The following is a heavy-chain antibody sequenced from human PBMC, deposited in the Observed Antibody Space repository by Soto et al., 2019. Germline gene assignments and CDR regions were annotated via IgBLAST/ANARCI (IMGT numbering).Heavy chain of an antibody. Sequence: GSIVGGGCCRIFIHQHPGKRVEWIEYIYYSGSTYYNPSLKSRVTISVDTSKNQFSLKLSSVTASDTAMYYFATQGYIGGATPVSAYLGNGTLVTVSP. CDR1: GSIVGGGCC. D-gene: IGHD1-26*01. V-gene: IGHV4-31*02. CDR2: IYYSGST. CDR3: ATQGYIGGATPVSAY. J-gene: IGHJ1*01.